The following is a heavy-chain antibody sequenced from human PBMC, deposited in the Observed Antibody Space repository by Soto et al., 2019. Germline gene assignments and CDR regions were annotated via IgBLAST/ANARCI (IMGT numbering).Heavy chain of an antibody. V-gene: IGHV3-23*01. CDR2: ISGGGGST. CDR1: GFTFSSYA. CDR3: AIGPRGFLWFVELLYHWFEP. Sequence: EVQLLESGGGLVQPGGSLRLSCAASGFTFSSYAMSWVRQAPGKGLEWVSAISGGGGSTYYADSVKGRFTISRDNSQDTPDLQMNSLRAEDTAVYYCAIGPRGFLWFVELLYHWFEPWGEGALVTVFS. D-gene: IGHD3-10*01. J-gene: IGHJ5*02.